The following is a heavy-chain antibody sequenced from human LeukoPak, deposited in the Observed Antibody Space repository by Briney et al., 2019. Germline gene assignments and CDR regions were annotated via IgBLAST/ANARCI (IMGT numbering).Heavy chain of an antibody. J-gene: IGHJ4*02. D-gene: IGHD3-3*01. CDR3: TSNDDFWSGHDY. Sequence: GGPLRLSCAASRFTFSDSYMTWVRQAPGKGVEWVAYISGSGHDINYSDSVKGRFTISRDNAKNSLYLQMSSLRVEGTAVYYCTSNDDFWSGHDYWGQGTLVTVSS. CDR2: ISGSGHDI. V-gene: IGHV3-11*04. CDR1: RFTFSDSY.